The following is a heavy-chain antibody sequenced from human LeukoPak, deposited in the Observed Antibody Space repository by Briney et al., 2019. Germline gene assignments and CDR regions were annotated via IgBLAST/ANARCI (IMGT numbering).Heavy chain of an antibody. V-gene: IGHV3-7*03. Sequence: PGGSLRLSCVASGFTFSSYWMSWVRQAPGKGLEWVANIKQDGSEKYYVDSVKGRFTISRDNAKNSQYLQMNSLRAEDTAVYYCARADPSRGLYYYYGMDVWGKGTTVTVSS. J-gene: IGHJ6*04. D-gene: IGHD2-2*01. CDR1: GFTFSSYW. CDR2: IKQDGSEK. CDR3: ARADPSRGLYYYYGMDV.